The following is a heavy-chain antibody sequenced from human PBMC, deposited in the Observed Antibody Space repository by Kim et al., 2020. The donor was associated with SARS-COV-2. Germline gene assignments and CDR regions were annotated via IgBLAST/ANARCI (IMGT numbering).Heavy chain of an antibody. V-gene: IGHV3-30*02. D-gene: IGHD6-19*01. J-gene: IGHJ2*01. Sequence: ADSVKGRFTISRDNSKNTLYLQMNSLRAEDTAVYYCAKMAVAGPLGYFDLWGRGTLVTVSS. CDR3: AKMAVAGPLGYFDL.